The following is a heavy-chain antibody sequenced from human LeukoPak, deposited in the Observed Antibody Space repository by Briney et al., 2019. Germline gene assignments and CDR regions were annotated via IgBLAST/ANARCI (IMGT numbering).Heavy chain of an antibody. CDR3: AREHSSSSWDY. J-gene: IGHJ4*02. D-gene: IGHD6-6*01. V-gene: IGHV1-18*01. CDR2: ISTYSGNT. CDR1: GYTFSSYV. Sequence: ASVKVSCKASGYTFSSYVITWVRQAPGQGLDWMGCISTYSGNTNYAQKVQGRVTTTTDTSTSTAYMELRGLRSDDTAVYYCAREHSSSSWDYWGQGTLVTVSS.